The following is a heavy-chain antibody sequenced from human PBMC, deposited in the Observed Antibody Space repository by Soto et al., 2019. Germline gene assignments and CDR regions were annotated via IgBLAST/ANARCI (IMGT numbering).Heavy chain of an antibody. D-gene: IGHD6-13*01. J-gene: IGHJ4*02. CDR3: ARPPRGIAAFYSDY. V-gene: IGHV2-5*01. Sequence: GPTLVNPTQTLTLTCTFSGFSLSTSGVGVGWIRQPPGKALEWLALIYWNDDKRYSPSLKSRLTITKDTSKNQVVLTVTNMDPVDTATYYCARPPRGIAAFYSDYWGQGTLVTVSS. CDR1: GFSLSTSGVG. CDR2: IYWNDDK.